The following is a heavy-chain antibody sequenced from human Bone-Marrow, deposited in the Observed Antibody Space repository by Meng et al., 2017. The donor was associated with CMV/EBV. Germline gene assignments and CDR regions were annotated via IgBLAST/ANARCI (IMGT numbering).Heavy chain of an antibody. V-gene: IGHV3-30*02. Sequence: GESLKISCAASGFTFSSYGMHWVRQAPGKGPEWVAFIRYDGSNKYYADSVKGRFTISRDNSKNTLYLQMNSLRAEDTAVYYCAKGSSPLLRYYFYYWGQGTLVTVSS. CDR2: IRYDGSNK. J-gene: IGHJ4*02. CDR1: GFTFSSYG. D-gene: IGHD6-6*01. CDR3: AKGSSPLLRYYFYY.